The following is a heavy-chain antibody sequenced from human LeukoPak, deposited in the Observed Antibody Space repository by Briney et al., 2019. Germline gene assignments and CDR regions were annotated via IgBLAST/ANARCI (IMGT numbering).Heavy chain of an antibody. V-gene: IGHV4-4*07. Sequence: PSETLTLTCTVSGDSISTSYWSWIRQTVGKRMEWIGRIFASGETNYNPSLESRVIMSRDTSNNQFFLRLTSLTAADTAVYYCARDRYTWHERDWFDSWGQGTLVTVSS. CDR2: IFASGET. J-gene: IGHJ5*01. CDR3: ARDRYTWHERDWFDS. D-gene: IGHD2-2*02. CDR1: GDSISTSY.